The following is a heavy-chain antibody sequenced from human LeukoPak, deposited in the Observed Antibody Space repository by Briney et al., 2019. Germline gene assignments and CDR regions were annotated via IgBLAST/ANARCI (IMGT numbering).Heavy chain of an antibody. J-gene: IGHJ4*02. Sequence: ASVKVSCKASGGTFSSYAISWVRQAPGQGLEWMGGIIPIFGTANYAQKFQGRVTITADESTSTAYMELRSLRSDDTAVYYCARYYYYDRGLTDYWGQGTLVTVSS. V-gene: IGHV1-69*01. CDR1: GGTFSSYA. D-gene: IGHD3-10*02. CDR3: ARYYYYDRGLTDY. CDR2: IIPIFGTA.